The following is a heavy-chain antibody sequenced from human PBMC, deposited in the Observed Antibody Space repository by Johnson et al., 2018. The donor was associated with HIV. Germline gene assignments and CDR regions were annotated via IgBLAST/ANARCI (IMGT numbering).Heavy chain of an antibody. CDR1: GFTFSSYA. V-gene: IGHV3-30*04. Sequence: QVQLVESGGGVVQPGRSLRLSCAASGFTFSSYAMHWVRQAPGKGLEWVAVISYDGSNKYYADSVKGRFTISRDNSKNTLYLKMNSLRAEDTAVYYCAKDPRQVLVNDVFEIWGQGTVVTVSS. CDR3: AKDPRQVLVNDVFEI. CDR2: ISYDGSNK. D-gene: IGHD4/OR15-4a*01. J-gene: IGHJ3*02.